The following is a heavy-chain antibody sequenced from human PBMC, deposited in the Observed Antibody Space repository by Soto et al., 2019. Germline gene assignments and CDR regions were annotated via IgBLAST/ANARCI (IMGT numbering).Heavy chain of an antibody. CDR3: ARTPYYDSSCSLPWGKPAYYYGMDD. Sequence: SVKVSCKASGGTFSSYAISWVRQAPGQGLEWMGGIIPIFGTANYAQKFQGRVTMTTDTSTSTAYMELRSLRSDDTAVYYCARTPYYDSSCSLPWGKPAYYYGMDDWGQGATVSV. J-gene: IGHJ6*02. CDR1: GGTFSSYA. D-gene: IGHD3-22*01. CDR2: IIPIFGTA. V-gene: IGHV1-69*05.